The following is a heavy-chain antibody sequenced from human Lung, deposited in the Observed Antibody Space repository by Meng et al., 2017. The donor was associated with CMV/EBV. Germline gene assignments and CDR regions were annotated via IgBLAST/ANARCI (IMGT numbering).Heavy chain of an antibody. J-gene: IGHJ4*02. Sequence: GGSLRLXCEASGFTFSSYAMSWVRQAPGKGLEWVSVIYSGGGSTYYADSVTGRFAISRDNSKNTLNLQMNSLRAEDTAIYYCAKASLSYYSDSIAYYCFDFWGQGXLVTVSS. V-gene: IGHV3-23*03. CDR3: AKASLSYYSDSIAYYCFDF. CDR2: IYSGGGST. CDR1: GFTFSSYA. D-gene: IGHD3-22*01.